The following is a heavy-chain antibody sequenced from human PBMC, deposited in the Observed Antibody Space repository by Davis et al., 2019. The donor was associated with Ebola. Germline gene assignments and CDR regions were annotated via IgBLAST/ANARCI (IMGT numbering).Heavy chain of an antibody. CDR2: IYHSGST. CDR3: ARGSASTPIYDSSGYYPN. Sequence: PSETLSLTCAVSGGSISSGGYSWSWIRQPPGKGLEWIGYIYHSGSTYYNPSLKSRVTISVDTSKNQFSLKLSSVTAADTAVYYCARGSASTPIYDSSGYYPNWGQGTLVTVSS. V-gene: IGHV4-30-2*05. J-gene: IGHJ4*02. D-gene: IGHD3-22*01. CDR1: GGSISSGGYS.